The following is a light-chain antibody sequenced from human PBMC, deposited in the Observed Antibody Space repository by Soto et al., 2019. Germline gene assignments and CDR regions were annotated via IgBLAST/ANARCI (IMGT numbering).Light chain of an antibody. CDR3: QQYGRSPVT. CDR1: QTFSSSY. J-gene: IGKJ2*01. V-gene: IGKV3-20*01. Sequence: VLSQSPGTLSVSLGERDTLSCRASQTFSSSYLAWYQHKPGQAPRLLIYGASTRATGVPDRFSGSGSGTDFSLTISRVEPEDFAVYYCQQYGRSPVTFGQGTKLEI. CDR2: GAS.